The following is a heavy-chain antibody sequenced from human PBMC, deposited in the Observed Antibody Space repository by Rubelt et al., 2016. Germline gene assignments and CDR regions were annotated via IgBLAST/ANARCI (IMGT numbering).Heavy chain of an antibody. V-gene: IGHV3-23*04. J-gene: IGHJ4*02. CDR1: GFTFEDYA. CDR3: ARDWEVGLG. CDR2: ISGSGGSI. Sequence: EVHLVESGGGLVQPGRSLRLSCAASGFTFEDYAMHWVRQAPGKGLEWVSAISGSGGSIYYADSVKGRFTISRDNSKNTRYLKMNSLGAEDTAVYDCARDWEVGLGWGQGTLVTVSS. D-gene: IGHD1-26*01.